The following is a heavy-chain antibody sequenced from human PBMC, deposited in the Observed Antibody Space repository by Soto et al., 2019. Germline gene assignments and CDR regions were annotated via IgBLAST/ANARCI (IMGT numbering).Heavy chain of an antibody. Sequence: EVQLLESGGGLVQPGGSLRLSCAASGFTFSSYAMSWVSQAPGKGLEWVAAISGSGGSTYYADSVKGRFTISRDNSKNTLYLQMNSLRAEDTAVYYCAKSDILAGYSPYGDQGYFDYWGQGTLVTVSS. J-gene: IGHJ4*02. CDR1: GFTFSSYA. CDR2: ISGSGGST. CDR3: AKSDILAGYSPYGDQGYFDY. D-gene: IGHD3-9*01. V-gene: IGHV3-23*01.